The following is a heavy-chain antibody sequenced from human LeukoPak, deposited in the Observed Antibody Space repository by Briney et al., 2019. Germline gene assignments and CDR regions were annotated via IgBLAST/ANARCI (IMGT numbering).Heavy chain of an antibody. J-gene: IGHJ4*02. CDR2: INHSGST. CDR3: ASQRGYYDSSGVDY. Sequence: SETLSLTCAVYGGSFSGYYWSWIRQPPGKGLEWIGEINHSGSTNYNPSLRSRVTISVDTSKNQFSLKLSSVTAADTAVYYCASQRGYYDSSGVDYWGQGTLVTVSS. CDR1: GGSFSGYY. V-gene: IGHV4-34*01. D-gene: IGHD3-22*01.